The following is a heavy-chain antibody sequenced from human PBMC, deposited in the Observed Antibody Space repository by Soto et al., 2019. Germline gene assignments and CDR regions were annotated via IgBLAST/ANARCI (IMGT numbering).Heavy chain of an antibody. J-gene: IGHJ6*02. D-gene: IGHD3-10*01. V-gene: IGHV5-51*01. CDR1: GYSFSNYW. CDR2: IFPRDSDT. Sequence: LGESLKISCKGSGYSFSNYWIGWVRQMPGKGLEWMGIIFPRDSDTRYSPSFQGQVTISADKSISTAYLQWSSLKASDTAMYYCARIMVRGVITYSRDYHGMDVWGQGTTVTAP. CDR3: ARIMVRGVITYSRDYHGMDV.